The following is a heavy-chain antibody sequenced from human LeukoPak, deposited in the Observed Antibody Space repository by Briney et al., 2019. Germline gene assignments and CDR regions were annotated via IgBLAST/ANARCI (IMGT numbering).Heavy chain of an antibody. Sequence: GGSLRLSCAASGFTLSSNYMSWVRQAPGKGLEWVSVIYSGGSIFYAASVKGRFTISRDNSKNTVYLQMNSLRTEDTAVYYCARDNIAVSGTDYWGQGTLVSVSS. CDR3: ARDNIAVSGTDY. V-gene: IGHV3-66*01. J-gene: IGHJ4*02. CDR2: IYSGGSI. D-gene: IGHD6-19*01. CDR1: GFTLSSNY.